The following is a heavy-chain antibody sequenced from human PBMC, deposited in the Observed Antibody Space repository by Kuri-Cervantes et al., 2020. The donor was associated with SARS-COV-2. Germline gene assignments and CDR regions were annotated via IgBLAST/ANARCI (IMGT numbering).Heavy chain of an antibody. D-gene: IGHD5-18*01. V-gene: IGHV1-18*01. CDR1: GYTFTSYG. CDR3: ARVDDTAMVIAHGAFDI. CDR2: ISAYNGNT. J-gene: IGHJ3*02. Sequence: ASVKVSCKASGYTFTSYGISWVRQAPGQGLEWMGWISAYNGNTNYAQKLQGRVTITTDTSTSTAYMELRSLRSDDTAVYYCARVDDTAMVIAHGAFDIWGQGTMVTVSS.